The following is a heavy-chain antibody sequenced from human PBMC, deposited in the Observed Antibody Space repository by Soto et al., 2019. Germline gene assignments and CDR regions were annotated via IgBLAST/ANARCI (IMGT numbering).Heavy chain of an antibody. Sequence: ASVKVSCKASGYTFTSYYMHWVRQAPGQGLEWMGIINPSGGSTSYARKFQGRVTMTRDTSTSTVYMELSSLRSEDTAVYYCAREVSITIFGVAPDYYGMDVWGQGTTVTVSS. CDR2: INPSGGST. J-gene: IGHJ6*02. V-gene: IGHV1-46*01. D-gene: IGHD3-3*01. CDR1: GYTFTSYY. CDR3: AREVSITIFGVAPDYYGMDV.